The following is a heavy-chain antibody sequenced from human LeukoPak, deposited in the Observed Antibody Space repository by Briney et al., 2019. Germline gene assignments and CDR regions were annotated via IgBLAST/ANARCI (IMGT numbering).Heavy chain of an antibody. CDR3: ARLGYCSGGSCYGAYYYYMDV. CDR2: INWNGGST. CDR1: GFTFDDYG. V-gene: IGHV3-20*04. J-gene: IGHJ6*03. D-gene: IGHD2-15*01. Sequence: GGSLRLSCAASGFTFDDYGMSWVRQAPGKWLEWVSGINWNGGSTGYADSVKGRFTISRDNAKNSLYLQMNSLRAEDTALYYCARLGYCSGGSCYGAYYYYMDVWGRGTTVTVSS.